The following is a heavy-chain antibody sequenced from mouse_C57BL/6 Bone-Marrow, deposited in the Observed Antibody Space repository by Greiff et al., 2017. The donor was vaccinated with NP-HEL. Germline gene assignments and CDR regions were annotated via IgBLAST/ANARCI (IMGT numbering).Heavy chain of an antibody. D-gene: IGHD2-3*01. CDR3: ARHRWLLLFFDY. CDR2: ISSGGSYT. J-gene: IGHJ2*01. V-gene: IGHV5-6*01. Sequence: EVQLVESGGDLVKPGGSLKLSCAASGFTFSSYGMSWVRQTPDKRLEWVATISSGGSYTYYPDSVKGRFTISRDNAKNTLYLQMSSLKSEDTAMYYCARHRWLLLFFDYWGQGTTLTVSS. CDR1: GFTFSSYG.